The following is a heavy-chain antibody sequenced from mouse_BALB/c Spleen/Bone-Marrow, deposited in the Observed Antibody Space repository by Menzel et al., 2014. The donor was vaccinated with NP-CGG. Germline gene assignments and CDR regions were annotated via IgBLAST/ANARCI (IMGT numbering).Heavy chain of an antibody. Sequence: EVKLVESGPDLVKPSQSLSLTCTVTGYSITSGYSCHWIRQFPGNKLEWMGYIHYSGSTNYNPSLKSRISNTRDTSKNQFFLQLNSVTTEDTATYYCARWGYRYYLDVWGAGTTVTVSS. CDR2: IHYSGST. V-gene: IGHV3-1*02. D-gene: IGHD2-14*01. CDR1: GYSITSGYS. CDR3: ARWGYRYYLDV. J-gene: IGHJ1*01.